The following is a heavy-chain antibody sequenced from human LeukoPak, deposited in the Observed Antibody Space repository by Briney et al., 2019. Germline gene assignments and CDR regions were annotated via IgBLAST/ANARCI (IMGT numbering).Heavy chain of an antibody. V-gene: IGHV3-23*01. CDR2: ISGSGGST. D-gene: IGHD6-19*01. J-gene: IGHJ4*02. CDR3: AKAGYSSGWYVLAS. CDR1: GFTFSSYA. Sequence: QPGASLRLSCAASGFTFSSYAMSWVRQAPGKGLEWVSAISGSGGSTYYADSVKGRFTISRDNSKNTLYLQMNSLRAEDTAVYYCAKAGYSSGWYVLASWGQGTLVTVSS.